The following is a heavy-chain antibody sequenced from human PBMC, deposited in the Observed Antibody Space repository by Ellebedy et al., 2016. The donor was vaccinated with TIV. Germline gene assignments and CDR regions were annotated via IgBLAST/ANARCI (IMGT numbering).Heavy chain of an antibody. CDR3: ARYRAGTGDY. J-gene: IGHJ4*02. V-gene: IGHV1-2*02. Sequence: ASVKVSXXASGYTFIGYYIHWVRQAPGQGLEWMGRINPNSGGTEYAQKFQGRVTMTRDTSISTAYMELSRLRSDDTAVYFCARYRAGTGDYWGQGTLLTVSS. CDR1: GYTFIGYY. CDR2: INPNSGGT. D-gene: IGHD1-14*01.